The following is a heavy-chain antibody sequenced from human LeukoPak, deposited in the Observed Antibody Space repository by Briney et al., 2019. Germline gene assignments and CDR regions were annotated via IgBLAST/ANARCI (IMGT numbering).Heavy chain of an antibody. Sequence: QTLSLTCAISGDSVSRNSAAWNWIRQPPSRGLEWLGRTYYKSQWYYDYAVSVKGRISINPDTSQNQFSLKLSSVTAADTAVYYCASLRRRQPLLQVWGQGTLVTVSS. D-gene: IGHD2-15*01. CDR2: TYYKSQWYY. J-gene: IGHJ4*02. CDR3: ASLRRRQPLLQV. CDR1: GDSVSRNSAA. V-gene: IGHV6-1*01.